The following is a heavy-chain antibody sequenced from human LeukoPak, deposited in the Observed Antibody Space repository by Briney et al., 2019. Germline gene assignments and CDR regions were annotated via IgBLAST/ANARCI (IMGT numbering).Heavy chain of an antibody. J-gene: IGHJ4*02. Sequence: GGSLRLSCATSGFTFSTYWMSWVRQAPGKGLECVANIKRDGSEKYYVDSVKGRFTIFRDDAKSSLYLQMNSLRAEDTAVYFCARVYTGNRWHFDYWGQGTLVTVSS. CDR3: ARVYTGNRWHFDY. D-gene: IGHD2-2*02. CDR1: GFTFSTYW. CDR2: IKRDGSEK. V-gene: IGHV3-7*03.